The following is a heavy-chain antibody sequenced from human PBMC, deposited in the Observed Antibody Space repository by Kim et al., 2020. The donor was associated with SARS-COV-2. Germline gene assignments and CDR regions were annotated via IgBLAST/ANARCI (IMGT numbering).Heavy chain of an antibody. CDR3: GRDSMGGAFVI. J-gene: IGHJ3*02. D-gene: IGHD3-16*01. CDR2: ITKSSTTI. Sequence: GGSLRLSCATSGFTFSAYDMNWVRRAPGKGLEWLSFITKSSTTIYYANSVKGRFTISIANATNSLYPQMHSLRDDDTALFYCGRDSMGGAFVIQGHG. CDR1: GFTFSAYD. V-gene: IGHV3-48*02.